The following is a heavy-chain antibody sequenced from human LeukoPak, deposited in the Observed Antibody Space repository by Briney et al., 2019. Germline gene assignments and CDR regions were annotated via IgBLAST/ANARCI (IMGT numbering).Heavy chain of an antibody. CDR1: GFTFSSYA. CDR3: ARIYCGGDCYPYYGMDV. CDR2: ISYDGSNK. V-gene: IGHV3-30-3*01. Sequence: GGSLRLSCAASGFTFSSYAMHWVRQAPGKGLEWVAVISYDGSNKYYADSVKGRFTISRDNSKNTLYLQMNSLRAEDTAVYYCARIYCGGDCYPYYGMDVWGQGTTVTVSS. J-gene: IGHJ6*02. D-gene: IGHD2-21*02.